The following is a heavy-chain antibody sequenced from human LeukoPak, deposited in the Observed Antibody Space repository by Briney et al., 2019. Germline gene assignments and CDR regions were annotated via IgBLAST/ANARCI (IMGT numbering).Heavy chain of an antibody. V-gene: IGHV1-2*02. CDR2: ISPNSGGT. Sequence: ASVKVSCKASGYTFTGYYMHWVRQAPGQGLEWMGWISPNSGGTNYAQKFQGRVTMTSDPSISTAYMELSRLRSDDTAVYYCARFGSKTQIRSLEWSVSLDIWGQGTMVTVSS. CDR1: GYTFTGYY. CDR3: ARFGSKTQIRSLEWSVSLDI. J-gene: IGHJ3*02. D-gene: IGHD3-3*01.